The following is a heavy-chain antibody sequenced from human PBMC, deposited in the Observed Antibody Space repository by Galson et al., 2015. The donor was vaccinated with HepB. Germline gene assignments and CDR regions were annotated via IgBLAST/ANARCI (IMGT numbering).Heavy chain of an antibody. D-gene: IGHD6-19*01. CDR2: IPFDGGDE. Sequence: SLRLSCAASGFPFSSLAMHWVRQPPGKGLEWVAFIPFDGGDEDYADSVKGRFTISIDNSKNTLYLQMNSLRAEDTAIYYCASPGIAVATTSISAKYTEKWGQGTLVTVSS. CDR3: ASPGIAVATTSISAKYTEK. CDR1: GFPFSSLA. V-gene: IGHV3-30*14. J-gene: IGHJ4*02.